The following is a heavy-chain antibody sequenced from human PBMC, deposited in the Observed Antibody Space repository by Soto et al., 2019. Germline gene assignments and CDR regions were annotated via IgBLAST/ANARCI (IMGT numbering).Heavy chain of an antibody. CDR2: IYYSGST. D-gene: IGHD1-1*01. J-gene: IGHJ4*02. Sequence: QVQLQESGPGLVKPSETLSLTCTVSGGSISSYYWSWIRQPPGKGLEWIGYIYYSGSTNYNPSLKRRVTISVDTSKNQFSLKLSSVTAADTAVYYCASQGGLERHFDYWGQGTLVTVSS. CDR3: ASQGGLERHFDY. CDR1: GGSISSYY. V-gene: IGHV4-59*08.